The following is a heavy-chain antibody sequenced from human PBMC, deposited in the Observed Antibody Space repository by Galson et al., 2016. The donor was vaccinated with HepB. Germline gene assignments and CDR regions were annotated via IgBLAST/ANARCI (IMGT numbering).Heavy chain of an antibody. CDR1: GGTFINYG. V-gene: IGHV1-69*13. Sequence: SVKVSCKASGGTFINYGISWMRQAPGQGLEWMGGIFPIFGTADYAQKFQGRVMITADESTSTAYMELTSLRSEDTAVYYCARAYTGFWSGYSSNWHFDLWGRGTLVTVSS. J-gene: IGHJ2*01. CDR2: IFPIFGTA. D-gene: IGHD3-3*01. CDR3: ARAYTGFWSGYSSNWHFDL.